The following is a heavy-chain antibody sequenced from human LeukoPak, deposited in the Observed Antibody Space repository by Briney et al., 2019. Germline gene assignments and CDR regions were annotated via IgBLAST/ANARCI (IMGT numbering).Heavy chain of an antibody. J-gene: IGHJ4*02. CDR2: INLGGST. Sequence: SETLSLTCAVYGGSFSGYYWSWIRQPPGKGLEWIGEINLGGSTNYNPSLKSRVTISVDTSKNQFSLKLSSVTAADTAVYYCARDQYCGGDCLYYFDYWGQGTLVTVSS. CDR3: ARDQYCGGDCLYYFDY. CDR1: GGSFSGYY. D-gene: IGHD2-21*01. V-gene: IGHV4-34*01.